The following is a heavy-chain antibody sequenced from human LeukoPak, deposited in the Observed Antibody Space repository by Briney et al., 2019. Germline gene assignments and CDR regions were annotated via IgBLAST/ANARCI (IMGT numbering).Heavy chain of an antibody. D-gene: IGHD7-27*01. CDR2: IGSSGGGI. Sequence: GGSLRLSCAASGFTFSTYTMYWVRHPPGKGLEWVSIIGSSGGGIHYADSVKGRFTISRDNSKNALYLQMNSLRVEDTAVYYCAIDPNWGIHSWGQGVLVTVSS. J-gene: IGHJ4*02. CDR3: AIDPNWGIHS. CDR1: GFTFSTYT. V-gene: IGHV3-23*01.